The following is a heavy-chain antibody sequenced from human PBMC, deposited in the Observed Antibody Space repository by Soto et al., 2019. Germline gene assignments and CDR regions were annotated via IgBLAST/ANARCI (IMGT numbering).Heavy chain of an antibody. D-gene: IGHD3-3*01. CDR3: ARPDQPDYYDFWSGYYQNYYYYYMDD. CDR1: GFTFSSYS. J-gene: IGHJ6*03. Sequence: EVQLVESGGGLVKPGGSLRLSCAASGFTFSSYSMNWVRQAPGKGLEWVSSISSSSSYIYYADSVKGRFTISRDNAKNSLDLQMNSLRAEDTAVYYCARPDQPDYYDFWSGYYQNYYYYYMDDWGKGTTVTVSS. V-gene: IGHV3-21*01. CDR2: ISSSSSYI.